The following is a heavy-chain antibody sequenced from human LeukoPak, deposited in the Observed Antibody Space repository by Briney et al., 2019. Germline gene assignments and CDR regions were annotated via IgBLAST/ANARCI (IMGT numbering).Heavy chain of an antibody. J-gene: IGHJ3*02. Sequence: VGSVKVSCKASGYTFIDYGITWVRQAPGQGLEWMGWISPYHGITNYAQKFQGRVTVTTDTSSTTAYMELRSLRSDDTALYYCASVTGFDAFDIWGQGTMVTVSS. V-gene: IGHV1-18*01. CDR3: ASVTGFDAFDI. CDR2: ISPYHGIT. D-gene: IGHD2-21*02. CDR1: GYTFIDYG.